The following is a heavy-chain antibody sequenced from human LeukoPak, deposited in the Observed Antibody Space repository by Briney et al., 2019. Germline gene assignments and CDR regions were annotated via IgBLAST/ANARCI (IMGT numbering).Heavy chain of an antibody. CDR3: ARARPRITMIVVVDYYYYYMDV. CDR1: GYTFTSYD. CDR2: MNPNSGNT. J-gene: IGHJ6*03. D-gene: IGHD3-22*01. Sequence: ASVKVSCNASGYTFTSYDINWVRQATGQGLEWMGWMNPNSGNTGYAQKFQGRVTMTRNTSISTAYMELSSLRSEDTAVYYCARARPRITMIVVVDYYYYYMDVWGKGTTVTISS. V-gene: IGHV1-8*01.